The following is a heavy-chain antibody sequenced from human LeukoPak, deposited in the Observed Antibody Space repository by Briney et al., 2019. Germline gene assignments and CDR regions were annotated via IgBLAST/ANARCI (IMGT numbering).Heavy chain of an antibody. D-gene: IGHD1-1*01. CDR3: ARDRRGSNSNHYFDY. CDR2: ISYDGSNK. J-gene: IGHJ4*02. V-gene: IGHV3-30-3*01. Sequence: GGSLRLSCAASGFTFSSYAMHWVRQAPGKGLEWVAVISYDGSNKYYADSVKGRFTISRDNSRNTLYLQMTSLRAEDTAVYYCARDRRGSNSNHYFDYWGQGTLVTVSS. CDR1: GFTFSSYA.